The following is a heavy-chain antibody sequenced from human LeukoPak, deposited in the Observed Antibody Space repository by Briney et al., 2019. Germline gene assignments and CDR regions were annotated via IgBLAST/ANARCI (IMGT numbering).Heavy chain of an antibody. CDR3: ARDSYGEGVVDY. V-gene: IGHV1-69*01. CDR1: GGTFSSYA. Sequence: ASVKVSCKASGGTFSSYAISWVRQAPGQGLEWMGGIIPIFGTANYAQKFQGRVTITADESTSTAYMELSSLRSEDTAVYYCARDSYGEGVVDYWGQGTLVTVSS. CDR2: IIPIFGTA. D-gene: IGHD5-18*01. J-gene: IGHJ4*02.